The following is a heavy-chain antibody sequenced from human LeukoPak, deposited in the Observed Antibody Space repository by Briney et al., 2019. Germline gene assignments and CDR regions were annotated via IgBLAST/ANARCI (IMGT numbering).Heavy chain of an antibody. CDR3: ARDQTGIPPDYCYGLDV. Sequence: SETLSLTCTVSGASISSYYWSWIRQPPGKGLEWVGYISFSGSTDYNPSLKSRVTMSLDRSKNQLSLRLTSVTAADTAVYYCARDQTGIPPDYCYGLDVWGQGTTVTVSS. J-gene: IGHJ6*02. V-gene: IGHV4-59*01. D-gene: IGHD2-2*02. CDR2: ISFSGST. CDR1: GASISSYY.